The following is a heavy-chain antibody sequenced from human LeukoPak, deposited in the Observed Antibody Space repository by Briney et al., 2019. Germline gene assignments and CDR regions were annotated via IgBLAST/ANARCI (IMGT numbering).Heavy chain of an antibody. V-gene: IGHV4-61*01. CDR2: IYYSGST. Sequence: SETLSLTCTVSGGSVSSGSYYWSWIRQPPGKGLEWLGYIYYSGSTNYNPSLKSRVTISVDTSKNQFSLKLSSVTAADTAVYYCARGLNSGWYVDYWGQGTLVTVSS. D-gene: IGHD5-12*01. J-gene: IGHJ4*02. CDR3: ARGLNSGWYVDY. CDR1: GGSVSSGSYY.